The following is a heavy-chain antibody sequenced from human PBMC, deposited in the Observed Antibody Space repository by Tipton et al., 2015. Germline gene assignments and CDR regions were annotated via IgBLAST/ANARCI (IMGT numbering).Heavy chain of an antibody. Sequence: TLSLTCTVSGVSVNSGGYYWAWIRQPPGKGLEWIGYIYFSGNTNYNSSLKSRVTISLDTSKNQFSLKLSSVTAADTAVYYCARSGGSGSIPIYYYYGMDVWGQGTTVTVSS. J-gene: IGHJ6*02. CDR1: GVSVNSGGYY. V-gene: IGHV4-61*08. CDR3: ARSGGSGSIPIYYYYGMDV. CDR2: IYFSGNT. D-gene: IGHD3-3*01.